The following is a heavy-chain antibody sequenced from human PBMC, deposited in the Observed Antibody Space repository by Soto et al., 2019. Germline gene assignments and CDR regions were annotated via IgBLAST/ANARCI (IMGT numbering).Heavy chain of an antibody. CDR1: GGSISSSSYY. CDR2: IYYSGST. Sequence: PSETLSLTCTVSGGSISSSSYYWGWIRQPPGKGLEWIGSIYYSGSTYYNPSLKSRVTISVDTSKNQFSLKLSSVTAADTAVYYCARRVVSPLEYYFDYWGQGTLVTVSS. CDR3: ARRVVSPLEYYFDY. D-gene: IGHD2-15*01. J-gene: IGHJ4*02. V-gene: IGHV4-39*01.